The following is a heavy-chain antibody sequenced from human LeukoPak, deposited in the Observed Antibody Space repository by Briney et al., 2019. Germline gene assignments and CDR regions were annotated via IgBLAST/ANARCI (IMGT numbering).Heavy chain of an antibody. CDR1: GFSFDDYA. J-gene: IGHJ6*03. D-gene: IGHD2-2*01. CDR3: ARATSSPSRYYYMDV. CDR2: ISWNSGSI. V-gene: IGHV3-9*01. Sequence: GGSLRLSCAASGFSFDDYAMHWVRQAPGRGLEWVSGISWNSGSIGYADSVKGRFTISRDNAKNSLYLQMNSLRAEDTAVYYCARATSSPSRYYYMDVWGKGTTVTVSS.